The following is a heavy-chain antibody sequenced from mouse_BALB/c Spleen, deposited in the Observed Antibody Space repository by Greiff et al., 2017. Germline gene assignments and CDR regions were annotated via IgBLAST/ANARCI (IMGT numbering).Heavy chain of an antibody. J-gene: IGHJ2*01. Sequence: VQLKESGAELVRPGTSVKVSCKASGYAFTNYLIEWVKQRPGQGLEWIGVINPGSGGTNYNEKFKGKATLTADKSSSTAYMQLSSLTSDDSAVYFCARENYCSSDYCHHWRQGPTLTVPS. V-gene: IGHV1-54*01. D-gene: IGHD1-1*01. CDR3: ARENYCSSDYCHH. CDR1: GYAFTNYL. CDR2: INPGSGGT.